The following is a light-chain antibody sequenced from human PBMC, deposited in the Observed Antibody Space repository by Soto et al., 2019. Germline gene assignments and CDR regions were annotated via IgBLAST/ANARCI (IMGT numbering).Light chain of an antibody. Sequence: EVVLSQSPDTLSLTPGERATLCYSACQSISSHVPLYQQKPGQAPRLLIYDASSRATGIPARFSGSGSGTDFTLTISSLEPEDFAVYYCQQLTDWPPQWTFGQGTKVDIK. CDR3: QQLTDWPPQWT. V-gene: IGKV3-11*01. CDR1: QSISSH. J-gene: IGKJ1*01. CDR2: DAS.